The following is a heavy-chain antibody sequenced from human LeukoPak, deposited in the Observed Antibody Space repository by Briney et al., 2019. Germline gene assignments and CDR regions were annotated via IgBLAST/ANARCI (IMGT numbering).Heavy chain of an antibody. CDR1: GFTFSGSA. V-gene: IGHV3-73*01. Sequence: GGSLRLSCAASGFTFSGSAMHRVRQASGKGLEWVGRIRSKANSYATAYAASVKGRFTISRDDSKNTAYLQMNSLKTEDTAVYYCTRADYDFWSGYYNSFDYWGQGTLVTVSS. J-gene: IGHJ4*02. CDR3: TRADYDFWSGYYNSFDY. D-gene: IGHD3-3*01. CDR2: IRSKANSYAT.